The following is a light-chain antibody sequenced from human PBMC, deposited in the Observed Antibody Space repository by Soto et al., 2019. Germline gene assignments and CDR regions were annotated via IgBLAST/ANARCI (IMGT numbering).Light chain of an antibody. V-gene: IGKV3-11*01. J-gene: IGKJ3*01. Sequence: EIVLTQSPATLSLSPGERAILSCRASQSVGIYSAWYQQKPGQAPRLLIYDASNRATGIPARFGGSGSGTDFALTINSLEPEDFAVYYCQQRSNWPGTFGPGTKVDIK. CDR3: QQRSNWPGT. CDR2: DAS. CDR1: QSVGIY.